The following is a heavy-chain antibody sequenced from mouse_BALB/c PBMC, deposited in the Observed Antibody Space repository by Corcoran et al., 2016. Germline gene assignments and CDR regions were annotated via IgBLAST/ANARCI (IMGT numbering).Heavy chain of an antibody. CDR1: GFNIKDYY. V-gene: IGHV14-1*02. J-gene: IGHJ4*01. Sequence: EVQLQQSGAELVRPGALVKLSCKASGFNIKDYYMHWVKQRPEQGLEWIGWIDPENGNTIYDPKFQGKASITADTSSNTAYLQLSSLTSEDTAVYYCARNPYAMDYWGQGTSVTVSS. CDR2: IDPENGNT. CDR3: ARNPYAMDY.